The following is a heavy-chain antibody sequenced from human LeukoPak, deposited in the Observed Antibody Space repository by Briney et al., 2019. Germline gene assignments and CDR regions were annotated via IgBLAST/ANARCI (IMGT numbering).Heavy chain of an antibody. D-gene: IGHD6-13*01. Sequence: ASVKVSCKASGYTFTAYYMHWVRQAPDQGLGGRDGTNSKSGGTDYAQKFKGRVTMTSDTSINTAYMELSSLRSDDTAVYYCTGVSVVAAAGTSPSGYWGQGTLVTVSS. CDR2: TNSKSGGT. CDR3: TGVSVVAAAGTSPSGY. J-gene: IGHJ4*02. V-gene: IGHV1-2*02. CDR1: GYTFTAYY.